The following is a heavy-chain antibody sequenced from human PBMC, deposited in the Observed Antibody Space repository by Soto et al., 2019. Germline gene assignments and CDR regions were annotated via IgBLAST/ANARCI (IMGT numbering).Heavy chain of an antibody. CDR2: IKSKTDGGTT. J-gene: IGHJ4*02. V-gene: IGHV3-15*01. D-gene: IGHD4-17*01. Sequence: EVQLVESGGGLVKPGGSLRLSCAASGFTFSNAWMSWVRQAPGKGLEWVGRIKSKTDGGTTDYAAPVKGRFTISRDDSKNTLYLQMNSLKTEDTAVYYCTIIMTTVTSFDYWGQGTLFTVSS. CDR3: TIIMTTVTSFDY. CDR1: GFTFSNAW.